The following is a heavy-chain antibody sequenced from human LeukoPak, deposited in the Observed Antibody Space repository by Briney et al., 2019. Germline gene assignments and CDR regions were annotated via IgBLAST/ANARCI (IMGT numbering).Heavy chain of an antibody. CDR3: ARLSAYYYGSYFYYYMDV. V-gene: IGHV3-74*01. J-gene: IGHJ6*03. D-gene: IGHD3-10*01. Sequence: GGSLRLSCTASGFTFSSHWMHWVRQVPGKGLVWVSRIKSDGSSISYADSVKGRFTISRDNAKNTLYLQINSLRAEDTAMYYCARLSAYYYGSYFYYYMDVWGKGTTVTVSS. CDR2: IKSDGSSI. CDR1: GFTFSSHW.